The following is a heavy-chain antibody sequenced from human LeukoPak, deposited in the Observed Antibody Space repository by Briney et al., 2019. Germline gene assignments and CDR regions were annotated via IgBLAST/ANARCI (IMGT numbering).Heavy chain of an antibody. CDR2: IPYDGSNK. D-gene: IGHD6-13*01. V-gene: IGHV3-30*04. CDR3: VRGAYSSSWLNFDY. J-gene: IGHJ4*02. CDR1: GFTFSSYA. Sequence: GGSLRLSCAASGFTFSSYAMHWVRQAPGKGLEWVALIPYDGSNKYYADSVRGRFTVSRDNSKNTLYLQMNSLRAEDAAVYYCVRGAYSSSWLNFDYWGQGTLVTVSS.